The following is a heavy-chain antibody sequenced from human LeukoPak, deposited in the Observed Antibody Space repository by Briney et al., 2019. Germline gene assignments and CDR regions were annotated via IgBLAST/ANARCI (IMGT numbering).Heavy chain of an antibody. CDR1: GYTFTGYY. D-gene: IGHD2-2*01. CDR3: ASLYCSSTSCPLY. J-gene: IGHJ4*02. V-gene: IGHV1-69*13. Sequence: GASVKVSCKASGYTFTGYYMHWVRLAPGQGLEWMGGIIPIFGTANYAQKFQGRVTITADESTSTAYMELSSLRSEDTAVYYCASLYCSSTSCPLYWGQGTLVTVSS. CDR2: IIPIFGTA.